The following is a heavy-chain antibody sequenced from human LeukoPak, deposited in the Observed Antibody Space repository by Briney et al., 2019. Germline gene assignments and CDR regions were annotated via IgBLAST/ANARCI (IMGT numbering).Heavy chain of an antibody. CDR3: ARVPHRGTIVELPGTILDAFDI. CDR2: INPNSGGT. Sequence: ASVKISCKVSGYTFTVTGYYIHWVRRAPGQGLEWMGWINPNSGGTTYAQRFQGRITMTRDTSISTAYMELSSLRSDDTALYYCARVPHRGTIVELPGTILDAFDIWSQGTMVTVSS. V-gene: IGHV1-2*02. CDR1: GYTFTVTGYY. J-gene: IGHJ3*02. D-gene: IGHD1-7*01.